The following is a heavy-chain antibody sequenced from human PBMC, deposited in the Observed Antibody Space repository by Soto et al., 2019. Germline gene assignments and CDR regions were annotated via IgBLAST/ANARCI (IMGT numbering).Heavy chain of an antibody. Sequence: WSLRLSCAASGFTFSSYSMNWVRQAPGKGLEWVSSISSSSSYIYYADSVKGRFTISRDNAKNSLYLQMNSLRAEDTAVYYCARDHEATIISSYYYGMDVWGQCTAVTVSS. V-gene: IGHV3-21*01. CDR3: ARDHEATIISSYYYGMDV. D-gene: IGHD5-12*01. CDR1: GFTFSSYS. CDR2: ISSSSSYI. J-gene: IGHJ6*02.